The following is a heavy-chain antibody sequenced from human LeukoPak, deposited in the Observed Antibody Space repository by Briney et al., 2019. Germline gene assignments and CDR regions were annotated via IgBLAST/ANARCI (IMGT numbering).Heavy chain of an antibody. CDR3: AGRGIAARPADY. CDR2: IYYSGST. J-gene: IGHJ4*02. Sequence: PSGTLSLTCTVYGGSISSYYWSWIRQPPGKGLEWIGYIYYSGSTNYNPSLKSRVTISVDTSKNQFSLKLSSVTAADTAVYYCAGRGIAARPADYWGQGTLVTVSS. D-gene: IGHD6-6*01. CDR1: GGSISSYY. V-gene: IGHV4-59*01.